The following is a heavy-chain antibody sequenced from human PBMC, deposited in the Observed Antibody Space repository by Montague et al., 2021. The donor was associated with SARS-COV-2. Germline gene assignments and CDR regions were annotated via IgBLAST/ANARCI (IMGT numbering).Heavy chain of an antibody. J-gene: IGHJ6*02. D-gene: IGHD3-10*01. CDR2: IDYSGST. Sequence: TLSLTCTISGAFVSSDGYYWSWIRQHPGKGLEWIGDIDYSGSTHYNPSLKSRVTISVDTSKNQFSLKLSSVTAADTAVYYCAREVMGSVNYYQAIKYGLDVWGQGTTVTVSS. CDR3: AREVMGSVNYYQAIKYGLDV. CDR1: GAFVSSDGYY. V-gene: IGHV4-31*03.